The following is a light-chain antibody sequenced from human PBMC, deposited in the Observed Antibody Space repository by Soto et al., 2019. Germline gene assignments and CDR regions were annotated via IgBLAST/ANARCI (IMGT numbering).Light chain of an antibody. CDR2: DAS. V-gene: IGKV1-33*01. Sequence: DSPSTESPYALLEGVGDSVTLTCQASQNINNYLNWYQQKPGRAPKLLIYDASNLEAGVPSRFRGSGSGTDFTFTISRLQPEDIATYYCQQYANLPTFGPGTRLEIK. CDR1: QNINNY. CDR3: QQYANLPT. J-gene: IGKJ5*01.